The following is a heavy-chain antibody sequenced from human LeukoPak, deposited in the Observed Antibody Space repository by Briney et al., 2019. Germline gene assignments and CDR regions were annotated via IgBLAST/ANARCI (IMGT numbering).Heavy chain of an antibody. D-gene: IGHD1-26*01. CDR1: GGTLSSYA. CDR3: ARDHRVMGWWDPNRYYFDY. J-gene: IGHJ4*02. V-gene: IGHV1-69*13. CDR2: IIPIFGTA. Sequence: SVKVSCKASGGTLSSYAISWVRQAPGQGLEWMGGIIPIFGTANYAQKFQGRVTITADESTSTAYMELSSLRSEDTAVYYCARDHRVMGWWDPNRYYFDYWGRGTLVTVSS.